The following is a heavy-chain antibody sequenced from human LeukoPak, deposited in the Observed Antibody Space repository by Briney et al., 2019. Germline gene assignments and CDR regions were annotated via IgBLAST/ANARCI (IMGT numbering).Heavy chain of an antibody. CDR1: GGSISSGGYY. CDR3: AREAVAEGSDY. D-gene: IGHD2-15*01. V-gene: IGHV4-30-2*01. Sequence: SETLSLTCTVSGGSISSGGYYWSWIRQPPGKGLEWIGYIYHSGSTYYNPSLKSRVTISVDRSKNQFSLKLSSVTAADTAVYYCAREAVAEGSDYWGQGTLVTVSS. J-gene: IGHJ4*02. CDR2: IYHSGST.